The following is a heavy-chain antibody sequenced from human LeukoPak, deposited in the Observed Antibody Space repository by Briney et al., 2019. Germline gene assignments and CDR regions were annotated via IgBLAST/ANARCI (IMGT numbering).Heavy chain of an antibody. CDR3: ARWWGFDP. CDR1: GGSFSGYY. CDR2: INHSGNT. V-gene: IGHV4-34*01. J-gene: IGHJ5*02. D-gene: IGHD2-15*01. Sequence: SETLSLTCAVYGGSFSGYYWTWIRQPPGKGLEWVGEINHSGNTNYNPSLKSRVIISVDTSKNQFFLNLNYVTAADTAVYYCARWWGFDPWGQGTLVTVSS.